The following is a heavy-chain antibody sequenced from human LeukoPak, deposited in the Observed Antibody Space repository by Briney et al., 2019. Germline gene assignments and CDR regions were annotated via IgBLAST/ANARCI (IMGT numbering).Heavy chain of an antibody. CDR3: ARGSVTTGPFGMDV. V-gene: IGHV3-66*01. J-gene: IGHJ6*02. D-gene: IGHD1-1*01. CDR2: IYSGGST. CDR1: GLTFSNYA. Sequence: GGSLRLSCAASGLTFSNYAMHWVRQAPGKGLEWVSVIYSGGSTYYADSVKGRFTISRDNSKNTLYLQMNSLRAEDTAVYYCARGSVTTGPFGMDVWGQGTTVTVSS.